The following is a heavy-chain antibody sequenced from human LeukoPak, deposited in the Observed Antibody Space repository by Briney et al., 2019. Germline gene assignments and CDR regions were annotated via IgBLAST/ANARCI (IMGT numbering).Heavy chain of an antibody. Sequence: SETLSLTCAVYGGSFSGYYWSWIRQPPGKGLEWIGEINHSGSTNYNPSLKSRVTISVDTSKNQFSLKLSSVTAADTAVYYCASSDTYYYGSGSSPWYFDLWGRGTLVTVSS. D-gene: IGHD3-10*01. J-gene: IGHJ2*01. CDR2: INHSGST. V-gene: IGHV4-34*01. CDR3: ASSDTYYYGSGSSPWYFDL. CDR1: GGSFSGYY.